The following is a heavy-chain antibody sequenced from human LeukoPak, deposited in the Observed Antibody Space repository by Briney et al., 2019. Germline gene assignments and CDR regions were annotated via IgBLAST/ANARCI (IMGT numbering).Heavy chain of an antibody. CDR2: INPNSGGT. D-gene: IGHD3-9*01. CDR3: ARKYDILTGQSNWFDP. Sequence: ASVKVSCKASGYTFTGYYLHWVRQAPGQGLEWMGWINPNSGGTKYPQKFQGRVTMTRDTSISTAYLEVSGLRSDDTAVYYCARKYDILTGQSNWFDPLGQGTLVTVSS. CDR1: GYTFTGYY. V-gene: IGHV1-2*02. J-gene: IGHJ5*02.